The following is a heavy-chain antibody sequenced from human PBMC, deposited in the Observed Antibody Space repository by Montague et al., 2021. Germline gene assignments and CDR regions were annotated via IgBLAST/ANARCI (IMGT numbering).Heavy chain of an antibody. CDR3: ARQGFYESGGFYI. Sequence: SETLSLTCSVSGDSINGWYCSWIWQPPGKGLEWMGSVFYSGATNYNSSLKSRVTMSADTSKNQVSLKANSVTAADTAVYYCARQGFYESGGFYIWGLGTLVTVSS. CDR2: VFYSGAT. CDR1: GDSINGWY. D-gene: IGHD3-22*01. J-gene: IGHJ4*02. V-gene: IGHV4-59*01.